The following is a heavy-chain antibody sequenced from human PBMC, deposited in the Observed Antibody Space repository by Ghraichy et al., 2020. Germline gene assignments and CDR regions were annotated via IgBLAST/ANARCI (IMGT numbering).Heavy chain of an antibody. CDR1: GDSVNNFY. J-gene: IGHJ6*03. V-gene: IGHV4-59*08. Sequence: LSLTCNVSGDSVNNFYWSWIRQFPGKGLEWIGYVYHDGSTNYNPSLKSRVAISVDSSRNQFSLTLSSVTAADAAVYYCARLQSDYYYYYLDVWGKGTTVSVSS. CDR2: VYHDGST. CDR3: ARLQSDYYYYYLDV.